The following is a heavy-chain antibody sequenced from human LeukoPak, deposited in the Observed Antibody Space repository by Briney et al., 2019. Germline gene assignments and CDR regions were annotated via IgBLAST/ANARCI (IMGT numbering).Heavy chain of an antibody. Sequence: GRSLRLSCAASGFTFSSYAMHWVRQAPGKGLEWVAVISYDGSNKYYADSVKGRFTISRDNSKNTLYLQMNSLRAEDTAVYYCATSPRGGSYFFLAFDYWGQGTLVTVSS. D-gene: IGHD1-26*01. CDR1: GFTFSSYA. V-gene: IGHV3-30-3*01. CDR2: ISYDGSNK. J-gene: IGHJ4*02. CDR3: ATSPRGGSYFFLAFDY.